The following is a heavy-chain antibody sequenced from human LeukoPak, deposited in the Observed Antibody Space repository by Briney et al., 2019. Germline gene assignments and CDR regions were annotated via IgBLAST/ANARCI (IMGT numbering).Heavy chain of an antibody. CDR2: ISAYNGNT. V-gene: IGHV1-18*01. CDR3: ARDPMTTVTTSHLLFDY. CDR1: GYTFTSYG. D-gene: IGHD4-17*01. J-gene: IGHJ4*02. Sequence: ASVKVSCKASGYTFTSYGISWVRQAPGQGLEWMGWISAYNGNTNYAQKLQGRVTITTDTSTSTAYMELRSLRSDDTAVYYCARDPMTTVTTSHLLFDYWGQGTLVTVSS.